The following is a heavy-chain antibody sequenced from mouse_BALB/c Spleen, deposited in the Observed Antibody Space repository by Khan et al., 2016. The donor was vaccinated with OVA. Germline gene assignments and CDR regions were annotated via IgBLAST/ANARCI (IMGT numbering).Heavy chain of an antibody. D-gene: IGHD1-1*01. CDR1: GFSLSASGMG. V-gene: IGHV8-12*01. J-gene: IGHJ3*01. CDR2: IYWDDDK. CDR3: ARRDELQPCCAY. Sequence: QVTLKESGPGILQPSQTLSLTCSFSGFSLSASGMGVSWIRQPSGKGLEWLAHIYWDDDKRYNPSLKSRLTISKDTSSNQVFLKITSVDTADTATYYCARRDELQPCCAYWGQGTLVTVSA.